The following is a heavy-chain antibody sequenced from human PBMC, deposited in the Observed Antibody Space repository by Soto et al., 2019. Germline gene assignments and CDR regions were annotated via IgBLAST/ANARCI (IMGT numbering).Heavy chain of an antibody. D-gene: IGHD1-7*01. J-gene: IGHJ5*02. CDR2: IWYDGSNK. CDR3: ARVNDSGTRFDP. CDR1: GFTFSSYG. V-gene: IGHV3-33*01. Sequence: GGSLRLSCAASGFTFSSYGMHWVRQAPGKGLEWVAVIWYDGSNKYYADSVKGRFTISRDNSKNTLYLQMNSLRAEDTAVYYCARVNDSGTRFDPWGQGTLVTVSS.